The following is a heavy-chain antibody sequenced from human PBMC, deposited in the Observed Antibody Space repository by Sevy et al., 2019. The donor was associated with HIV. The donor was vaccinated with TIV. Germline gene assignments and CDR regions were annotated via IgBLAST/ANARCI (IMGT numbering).Heavy chain of an antibody. CDR2: ISSSSSYI. V-gene: IGHV3-21*01. D-gene: IGHD6-19*01. J-gene: IGHJ6*02. Sequence: GGCLRLSCAASGFTFSSYSMNWVRQAPGKGLEWVSSISSSSSYIYYADSVKGRFTISRDNAKNSLYLQMNSLRAEDTAVYYCAREGVAGMVRYYYYGMDVWGQGTTVTVSS. CDR1: GFTFSSYS. CDR3: AREGVAGMVRYYYYGMDV.